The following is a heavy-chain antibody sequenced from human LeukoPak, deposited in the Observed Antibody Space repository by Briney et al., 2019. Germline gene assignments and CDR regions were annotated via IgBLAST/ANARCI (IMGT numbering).Heavy chain of an antibody. CDR1: GFTVSSNY. D-gene: IGHD2-8*01. CDR3: AREKTYGYYGMDV. CDR2: IYSGGST. Sequence: PGGSLRLSCAASGFTVSSNYMSWVRQAPGKGLEWVSVIYSGGSTYYSDSVKGRFTFSRDNSKNTLYLQMNSLRAEDTAVYYCAREKTYGYYGMDVWGQGTTVTVSS. V-gene: IGHV3-66*01. J-gene: IGHJ6*02.